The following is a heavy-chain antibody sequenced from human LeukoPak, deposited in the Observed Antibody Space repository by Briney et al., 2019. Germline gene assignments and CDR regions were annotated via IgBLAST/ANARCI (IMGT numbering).Heavy chain of an antibody. V-gene: IGHV3-11*04. J-gene: IGHJ4*02. CDR3: ARDSSGWYYFDY. Sequence: GGSLRLSCAASGFTFSDYYMSWIRQAPGKGLEWVSYISSSGSTIYYADSVKGRFTISRDNSKNTLYLQMNSLRAEDTAVYYCARDSSGWYYFDYWGQGTLVTVSS. CDR2: ISSSGSTI. CDR1: GFTFSDYY. D-gene: IGHD6-19*01.